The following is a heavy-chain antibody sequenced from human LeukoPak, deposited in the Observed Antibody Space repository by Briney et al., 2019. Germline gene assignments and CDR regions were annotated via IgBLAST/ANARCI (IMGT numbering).Heavy chain of an antibody. CDR3: AKDEGVTMVRGVLGGFLDV. CDR1: GFTFSSYA. J-gene: IGHJ6*04. D-gene: IGHD3-10*01. Sequence: GGSLRLSCAASGFTFSSYAMSWVRQAPGKGLEWVSAISGSGGSTYYADSVKGRFTISRDNSKNTLYLQMNSLRAEDTAVYYCAKDEGVTMVRGVLGGFLDVWGKGTTVTVSS. V-gene: IGHV3-23*01. CDR2: ISGSGGST.